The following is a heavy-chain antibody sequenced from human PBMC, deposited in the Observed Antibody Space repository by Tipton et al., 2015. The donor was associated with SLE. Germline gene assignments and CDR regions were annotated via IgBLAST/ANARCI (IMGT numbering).Heavy chain of an antibody. CDR2: IYYSGNT. CDR3: ARGNYASESYYRLYMDV. J-gene: IGHJ6*03. Sequence: TLSLTCTVSGGSISSSDYYWTWIRQHPGKGLEWIGYIYYSGNTYYNPSLKSRITISGDTSKNQFSLRVSSVTAADTAVYYCARGNYASESYYRLYMDVWGKGTTVTVSS. V-gene: IGHV4-31*03. CDR1: GGSISSSDYY. D-gene: IGHD3-10*01.